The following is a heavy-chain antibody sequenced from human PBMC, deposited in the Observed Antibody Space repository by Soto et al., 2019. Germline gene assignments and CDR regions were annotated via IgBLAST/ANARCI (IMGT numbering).Heavy chain of an antibody. J-gene: IGHJ5*02. CDR3: ARTYYDFWSGYWGSISWFDP. V-gene: IGHV4-59*08. Sequence: SETLSLTCTVSGGSISSYYWSWIRQPPGKGLEWIGYIYYSGSTNYNPSLKGRVTISVDTSKNQFSLKLSSVTAADTAVYYCARTYYDFWSGYWGSISWFDPWGQGTLVTVSS. D-gene: IGHD3-3*01. CDR1: GGSISSYY. CDR2: IYYSGST.